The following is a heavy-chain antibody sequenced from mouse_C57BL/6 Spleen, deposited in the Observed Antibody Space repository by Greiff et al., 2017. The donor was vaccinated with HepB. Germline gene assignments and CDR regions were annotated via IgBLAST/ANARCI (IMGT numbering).Heavy chain of an antibody. CDR1: GFSLTSYA. D-gene: IGHD2-3*01. CDR3: AREGGYDGYYYAMDY. V-gene: IGHV2-9-1*01. Sequence: VKVEESGPGLVAPSQSLSITCTVSGFSLTSYAISWVRQPPGKGLEWLGVIWTGGGTNYNSALKSRLSISKDNSKSQVFLKMNSLQTDDTARYYCAREGGYDGYYYAMDYWGQGTSVTVSS. J-gene: IGHJ4*01. CDR2: IWTGGGT.